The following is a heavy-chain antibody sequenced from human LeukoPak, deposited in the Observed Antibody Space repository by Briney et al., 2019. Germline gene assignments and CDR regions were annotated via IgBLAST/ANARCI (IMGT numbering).Heavy chain of an antibody. J-gene: IGHJ4*02. CDR2: INPDSGGT. D-gene: IGHD3-10*01. CDR1: GYTFTGYY. V-gene: IGHV1-2*02. CDR3: ARDLGDTYGSVGDFDY. Sequence: ASVKVSCKVSGYTFTGYYMHWVRQAPGQGLEWMGWINPDSGGTIYAQNFQGRVTMTRDTSISTAYMELSSLRSDDTAVYYCARDLGDTYGSVGDFDYWGQGTLVTVSS.